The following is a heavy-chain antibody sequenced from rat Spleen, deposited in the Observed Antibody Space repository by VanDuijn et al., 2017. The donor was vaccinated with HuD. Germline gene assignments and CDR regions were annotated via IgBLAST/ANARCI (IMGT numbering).Heavy chain of an antibody. CDR3: ARDTHTMGISDY. J-gene: IGHJ2*01. V-gene: IGHV5-62*01. D-gene: IGHD1-9*01. CDR1: GFTFSRNW. CDR2: VGSSSDT. Sequence: VQLVESGGGLVQPGSPLKLSCAASGFTFSRNWLNWIRQAPGKGLHWIAFVGSSSDTVYADAVKGRFTISRDNAKNTLYLQLDSLKSEDTAIYFCARDTHTMGISDYWGQGVMVTVSS.